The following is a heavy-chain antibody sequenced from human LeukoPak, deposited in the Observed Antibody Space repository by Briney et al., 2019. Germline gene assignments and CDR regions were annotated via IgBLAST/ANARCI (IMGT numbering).Heavy chain of an antibody. CDR3: AREVLDSYSSGWQFDY. J-gene: IGHJ4*02. Sequence: GGSLRLSCAASGFTFSSYDMHWVRQTPAKGLEWVSAIGTGGDTYYPDSVKGRFTISRENAENSFYLQMNSLRAGDTAVYYCAREVLDSYSSGWQFDYWGQGTLVTVSS. CDR1: GFTFSSYD. V-gene: IGHV3-13*04. CDR2: IGTGGDT. D-gene: IGHD6-19*01.